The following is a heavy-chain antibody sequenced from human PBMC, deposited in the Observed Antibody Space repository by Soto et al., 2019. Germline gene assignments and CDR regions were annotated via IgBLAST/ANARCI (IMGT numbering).Heavy chain of an antibody. J-gene: IGHJ3*01. CDR1: GFTINSHA. Sequence: GGSLRLSCAVSGFTINSHAMGWVRQTPEKGLEWVSAIGPRGRDTYYADSVKGRFIISRDNSKNTVSLQMNSLRAEDTAVYYCAILGGTYYAFDFWGQGTLVTVSS. D-gene: IGHD1-26*01. CDR3: AILGGTYYAFDF. CDR2: IGPRGRDT. V-gene: IGHV3-23*01.